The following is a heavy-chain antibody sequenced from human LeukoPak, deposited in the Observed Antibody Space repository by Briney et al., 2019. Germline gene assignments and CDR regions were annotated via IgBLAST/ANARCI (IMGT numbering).Heavy chain of an antibody. CDR1: GFTFSRYW. D-gene: IGHD3-22*01. V-gene: IGHV3-74*03. CDR2: ISPDGSTT. J-gene: IGHJ4*02. CDR3: ARERSSSGYPDDY. Sequence: PGGSLRLSCAASGFTFSRYWMHWVRQAPGKGLMWVSRISPDGSTTLYADSVKGRFTISRDNAKNTLYLQMNSLRAEDTAVYYCARERSSSGYPDDYWGRGTLVTVSS.